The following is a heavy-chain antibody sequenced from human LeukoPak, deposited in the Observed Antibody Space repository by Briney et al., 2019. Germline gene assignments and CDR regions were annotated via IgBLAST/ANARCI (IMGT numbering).Heavy chain of an antibody. CDR1: GGSISSYY. V-gene: IGHV4-59*12. CDR2: IYYSGST. D-gene: IGHD6-19*01. Sequence: SETLSLTCTVSGGSISSYYWSWIRQPPGKGLEWIGYIYYSGSTNYNPSLKSRVTISVDTSKNQFSLKLSSVTAADTAVYYCARDFGSGWSDDAFDIWGQGTMVTVSS. J-gene: IGHJ3*02. CDR3: ARDFGSGWSDDAFDI.